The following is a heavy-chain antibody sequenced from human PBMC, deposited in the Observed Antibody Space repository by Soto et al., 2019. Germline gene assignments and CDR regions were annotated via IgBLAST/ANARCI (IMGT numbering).Heavy chain of an antibody. Sequence: SETLSLTCTVSGGSISSGGYYWSWIRQHPGKGLEWIGYIYYSGSTYYNPSLKSRVTISVDTSKNQFSLKLSSLRSEDTAVYYCARGNNWNHRPAFDIWGQGTMVTVS. CDR3: ARGNNWNHRPAFDI. J-gene: IGHJ3*02. D-gene: IGHD1-20*01. CDR2: IYYSGST. V-gene: IGHV4-31*03. CDR1: GGSISSGGYY.